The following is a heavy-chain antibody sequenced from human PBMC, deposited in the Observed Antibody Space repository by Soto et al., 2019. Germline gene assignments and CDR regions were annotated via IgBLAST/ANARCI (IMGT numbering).Heavy chain of an antibody. CDR1: GGSFSGYY. Sequence: SETLSLTCAVYGGSFSGYYWSWIRQPPGKGLEWIGEINHSGNTNYNPSLKTRVTISVNTSKNQFSLKLSSVTAADTAVFYCARGCCCIIFRVVIITSFYYYYGMDVWGQGTTVTVSS. D-gene: IGHD3-10*01. CDR3: ARGCCCIIFRVVIITSFYYYYGMDV. CDR2: INHSGNT. J-gene: IGHJ6*02. V-gene: IGHV4-34*01.